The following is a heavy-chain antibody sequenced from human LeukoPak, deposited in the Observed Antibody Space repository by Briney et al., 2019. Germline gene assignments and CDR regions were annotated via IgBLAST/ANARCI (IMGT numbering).Heavy chain of an antibody. CDR1: GFSLSGYW. J-gene: IGHJ6*02. CDR3: TRVQAGRSGLMDV. Sequence: GGSLRLSCAASGFSLSGYWMHRVRQAPGKGLVWVSRIGPDGTGITYADSVKGRFTISRDIAKNTVYLQMNSLRAEDAALYYCTRVQAGRSGLMDVWGRGTTVTVSS. V-gene: IGHV3-74*01. D-gene: IGHD2-8*02. CDR2: IGPDGTGI.